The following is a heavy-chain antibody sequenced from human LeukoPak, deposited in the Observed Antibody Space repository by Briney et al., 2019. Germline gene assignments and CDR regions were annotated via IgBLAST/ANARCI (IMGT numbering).Heavy chain of an antibody. V-gene: IGHV3-23*01. J-gene: IGHJ4*02. CDR3: AKDERNWNYNLASQTYD. CDR1: GFTFSSYW. D-gene: IGHD1-7*01. CDR2: ISGSGGST. Sequence: GGSLRLSCEDSGFTFSSYWMHWVRQAPGKGLEWVSAISGSGGSTYYADSVKGRFTVSRDNSKNTLYLQMSSLRAEDTAVYYCAKDERNWNYNLASQTYDWGQGTLVTVSS.